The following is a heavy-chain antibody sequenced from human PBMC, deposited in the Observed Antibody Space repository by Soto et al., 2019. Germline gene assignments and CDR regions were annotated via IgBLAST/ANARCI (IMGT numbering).Heavy chain of an antibody. CDR1: RFRFIRSC. Sequence: PGGLIRLGSAACRFRFIRSCMPWVRQEPCKGLEWVEVIWYDGSNKYYADSVKGRFTISRDNSKNTLYLQMNSLRAEDTAVYYCSRDRVDYCDSSGFLAYWGQGSLVPVSS. V-gene: IGHV3-33*01. D-gene: IGHD3-22*01. J-gene: IGHJ4*02. CDR2: IWYDGSNK. CDR3: SRDRVDYCDSSGFLAY.